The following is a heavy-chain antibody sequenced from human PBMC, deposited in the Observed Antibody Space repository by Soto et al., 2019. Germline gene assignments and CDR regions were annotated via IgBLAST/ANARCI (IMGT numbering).Heavy chain of an antibody. D-gene: IGHD4-17*01. Sequence: GGSLRLSCAASGFTFSSYGMHWVRQAPGKGLEWVAVISYDGSNKYYADSVKGRFTISRDNSKNTLYLQMNSLRAEDTAVYYCAKDWGTTVTDFDYWGQGTLVTVSS. J-gene: IGHJ4*02. V-gene: IGHV3-30*18. CDR1: GFTFSSYG. CDR2: ISYDGSNK. CDR3: AKDWGTTVTDFDY.